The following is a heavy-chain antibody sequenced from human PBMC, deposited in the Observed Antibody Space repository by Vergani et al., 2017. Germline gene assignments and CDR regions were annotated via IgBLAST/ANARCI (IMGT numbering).Heavy chain of an antibody. D-gene: IGHD3-3*01. J-gene: IGHJ6*03. V-gene: IGHV1-69*13. CDR1: GGTFSSYA. CDR3: AKAFRRIWSGYSYYYMDV. Sequence: QVQLVQSGAEVKKPGSSVKVSCKASGGTFSSYAISWVRQAPGQGLEWMGRIIPIFGTANYAQKFQGRVTITADESTSTAYMELSSLRSEDTAVYYCAKAFRRIWSGYSYYYMDVWGKGTTVTVSS. CDR2: IIPIFGTA.